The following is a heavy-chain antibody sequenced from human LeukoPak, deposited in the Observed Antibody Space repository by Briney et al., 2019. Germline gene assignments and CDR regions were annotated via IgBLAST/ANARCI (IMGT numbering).Heavy chain of an antibody. Sequence: GGSLRLSCAASGFTFSSYSMNWVRQAQGKGLEWVSSISSSSSYIYYADSVKGRFTISRDNAKNSLYLQMNSLRAEDTAVYYCARGVITMVRGAPFDYWGQGTLVTVSS. D-gene: IGHD3-10*01. J-gene: IGHJ4*02. CDR1: GFTFSSYS. CDR2: ISSSSSYI. V-gene: IGHV3-21*01. CDR3: ARGVITMVRGAPFDY.